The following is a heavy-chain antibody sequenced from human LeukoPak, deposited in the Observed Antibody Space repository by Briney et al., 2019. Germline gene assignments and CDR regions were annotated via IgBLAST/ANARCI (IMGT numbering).Heavy chain of an antibody. Sequence: ASVKVSCKTSRYSFTDYYIHWVRQAPGQGLEWMGRINPNSGGTNYAQKFQGRVTLTRDTSISTAYMDLSSLTSDDTAVYYCAGGSGSFYGIDYWGQGTLVTVSS. CDR1: RYSFTDYY. D-gene: IGHD3-10*01. CDR2: INPNSGGT. CDR3: AGGSGSFYGIDY. J-gene: IGHJ4*02. V-gene: IGHV1-2*02.